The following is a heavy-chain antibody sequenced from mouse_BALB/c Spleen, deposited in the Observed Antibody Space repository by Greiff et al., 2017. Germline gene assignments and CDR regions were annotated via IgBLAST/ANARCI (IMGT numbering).Heavy chain of an antibody. CDR3: APYDYDGGWFAY. CDR1: GFNIKDTY. Sequence: VQLKESGAELVKPGASVKLSCTASGFNIKDTYMHWVKQRPEQGLEWIGRIDPANGNTKYDPKFQGKATITADTSSNTAYLQLSSLTSEDTAVYYCAPYDYDGGWFAYWGQGTLVTVSA. CDR2: IDPANGNT. V-gene: IGHV14-3*02. J-gene: IGHJ3*01. D-gene: IGHD2-4*01.